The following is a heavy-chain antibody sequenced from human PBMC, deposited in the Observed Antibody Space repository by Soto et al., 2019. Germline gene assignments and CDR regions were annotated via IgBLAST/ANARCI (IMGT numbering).Heavy chain of an antibody. J-gene: IGHJ4*02. D-gene: IGHD2-21*01. CDR1: GFTFSNYV. V-gene: IGHV3-64*02. CDR3: ARGGCSGGGNCYLNL. Sequence: PGGSLRLSXAASGFTFSNYVMHWVRQAPGKGLDYVSAISESGDSTYYVDSVKGRFTISRDNSKNTLYLQMTSLSAEDMAVYYCARGGCSGGGNCYLNLWGQGALVTVSS. CDR2: ISESGDST.